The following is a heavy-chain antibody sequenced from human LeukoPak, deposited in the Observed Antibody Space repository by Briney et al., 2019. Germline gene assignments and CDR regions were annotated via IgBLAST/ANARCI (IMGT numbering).Heavy chain of an antibody. CDR2: INPHSGGT. Sequence: SSMQVSCKASEYIFTDYYIHWVRQAPGQGLEWMGWINPHSGGTNYAQNFQDRVTMTGDTSISTAYMELSRLISDDTAIYYCARGGDNYDILTQWGQGTLVPVSS. J-gene: IGHJ4*02. D-gene: IGHD3-9*01. V-gene: IGHV1-2*02. CDR3: ARGGDNYDILTQ. CDR1: EYIFTDYY.